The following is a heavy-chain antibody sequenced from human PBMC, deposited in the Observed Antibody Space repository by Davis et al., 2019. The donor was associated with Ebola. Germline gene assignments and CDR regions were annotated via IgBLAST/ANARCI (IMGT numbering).Heavy chain of an antibody. Sequence: GESLKISCAASGFTFSSYWMGWVRQAPGKGLEWVANIKQDGSEKYYVDSVKGRFTISRDNAKNSLYLQMNSLRSEDTAVYYCARPQFRSLLRTDYWGQGTLVTVSS. CDR1: GFTFSSYW. CDR2: IKQDGSEK. V-gene: IGHV3-7*03. D-gene: IGHD4-11*01. CDR3: ARPQFRSLLRTDY. J-gene: IGHJ4*02.